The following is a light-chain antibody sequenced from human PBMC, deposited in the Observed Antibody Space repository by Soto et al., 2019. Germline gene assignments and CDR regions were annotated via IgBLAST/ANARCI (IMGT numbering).Light chain of an antibody. CDR3: RQYHTCSLM. CDR2: GAS. Sequence: EIVLTQSPGTLSLSPGERATLACRASQSVRSNYLAWYQQKPGQAPRLLIYGASSRATGIPDRFSGSGSGTDFILTISRMQEDDLVMYYCRQYHTCSLMFGRGTKVEIK. V-gene: IGKV3-20*01. J-gene: IGKJ1*01. CDR1: QSVRSNY.